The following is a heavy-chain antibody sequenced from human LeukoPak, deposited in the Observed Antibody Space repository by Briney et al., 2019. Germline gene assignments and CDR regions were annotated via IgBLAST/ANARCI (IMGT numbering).Heavy chain of an antibody. CDR2: ISGSGGST. CDR3: AKDPRRGVAAAGTGY. J-gene: IGHJ4*02. V-gene: IGHV3-23*01. Sequence: GGSLRLSCAASGFIFNTYAMSWVRQAPGKGLEWVSAISGSGGSTYYADSVKGRFTISRDNSKNTLSLQMNSLRAEDTAVYYCAKDPRRGVAAAGTGYWGQGTLVTVSS. D-gene: IGHD6-13*01. CDR1: GFIFNTYA.